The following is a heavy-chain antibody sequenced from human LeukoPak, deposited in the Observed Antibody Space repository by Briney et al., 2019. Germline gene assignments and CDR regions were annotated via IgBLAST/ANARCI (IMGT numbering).Heavy chain of an antibody. CDR2: ISANNGYT. CDR3: ARVLSGYYNYYMYV. J-gene: IGHJ6*03. D-gene: IGHD3-3*01. Sequence: ASVKVSCKASGYTFTSYGISWVRQAPGQGLEWRGWISANNGYTNYAQKLQGRVTMTTDTSTSTAYMELRSLRSDDTAVYYCARVLSGYYNYYMYVWGKGTTVTVSS. CDR1: GYTFTSYG. V-gene: IGHV1-18*01.